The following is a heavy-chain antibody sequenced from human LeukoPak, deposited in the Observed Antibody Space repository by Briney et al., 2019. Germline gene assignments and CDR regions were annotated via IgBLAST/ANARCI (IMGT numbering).Heavy chain of an antibody. Sequence: ASVKVSCKASGGTFSSYAISWVRQAPGQGLEWMGGIIPIFGTANYAQKFQGRVTITADESTSTAYMELGSLRSEDTAVYYCARLGITMIVVDYAFDIWGQGTMVTVSS. J-gene: IGHJ3*02. V-gene: IGHV1-69*13. D-gene: IGHD3-22*01. CDR1: GGTFSSYA. CDR3: ARLGITMIVVDYAFDI. CDR2: IIPIFGTA.